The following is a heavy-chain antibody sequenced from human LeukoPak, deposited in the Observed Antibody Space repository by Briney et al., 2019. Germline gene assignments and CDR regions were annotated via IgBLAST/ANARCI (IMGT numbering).Heavy chain of an antibody. CDR3: AKNGGPHGMDV. CDR2: IKHDGSET. D-gene: IGHD3-16*01. J-gene: IGHJ6*02. Sequence: GGSLRLSCAASGFTVSSNYMTWVRQAPGKGLEWVANIKHDGSETNYVDSVKGRFSISRDNAKNSLHLQMNSLRVEDTAVYYCAKNGGPHGMDVWGLGTTVTVSS. V-gene: IGHV3-7*02. CDR1: GFTVSSNY.